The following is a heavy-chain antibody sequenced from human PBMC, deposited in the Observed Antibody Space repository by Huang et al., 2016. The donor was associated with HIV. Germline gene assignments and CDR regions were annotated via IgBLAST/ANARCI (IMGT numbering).Heavy chain of an antibody. Sequence: QVQLVQSGAEVKKPGASVKVSCKASGYTFSSFGISWVRQAHGKGLEWVGWISVNNGNTKFAQKFQGRLTMTTDTSTSTAYMELRSLRSDDTAVYYCARGGGIQLWLLGYYYMDVWGNGTTVTVSS. CDR1: GYTFSSFG. J-gene: IGHJ6*03. D-gene: IGHD5-18*01. CDR3: ARGGGIQLWLLGYYYMDV. V-gene: IGHV1-18*01. CDR2: ISVNNGNT.